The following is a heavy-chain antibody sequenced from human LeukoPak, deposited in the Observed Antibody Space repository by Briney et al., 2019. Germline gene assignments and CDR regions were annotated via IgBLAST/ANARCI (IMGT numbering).Heavy chain of an antibody. CDR3: AKCLRGVTTGPHY. D-gene: IGHD4-17*01. Sequence: GGSLRLSCAASGFTFSSYAMSWVRQAPGKGLEWVSTISNSGGNTYYADSVKGRLTISRDNSKNTLYLQMNSLRAEDTAVYYCAKCLRGVTTGPHYWGQGTLVTVSS. CDR2: ISNSGGNT. CDR1: GFTFSSYA. V-gene: IGHV3-23*01. J-gene: IGHJ4*02.